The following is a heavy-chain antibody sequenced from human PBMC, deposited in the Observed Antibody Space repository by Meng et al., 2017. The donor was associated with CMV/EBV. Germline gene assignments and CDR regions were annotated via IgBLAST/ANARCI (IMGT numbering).Heavy chain of an antibody. V-gene: IGHV4-34*01. D-gene: IGHD2-2*01. CDR3: ASLNYCSSTSCSRRFDY. J-gene: IGHJ4*02. CDR2: INHSGST. CDR1: SGYY. Sequence: SGYYWGWMRQPPRKGLEWIGEINHSGSTNYSPSLKSRVTISVDTSKNQFSLKLSSVTAADTAVYYCASLNYCSSTSCSRRFDYWGQGTLVTVSS.